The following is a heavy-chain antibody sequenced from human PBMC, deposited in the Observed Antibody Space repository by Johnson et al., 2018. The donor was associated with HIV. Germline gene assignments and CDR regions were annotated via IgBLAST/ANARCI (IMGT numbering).Heavy chain of an antibody. D-gene: IGHD1-14*01. CDR1: GFTFSSYA. V-gene: IGHV3-30*04. CDR2: ISYDGSNK. CDR3: AIMSAPEDADAFDI. J-gene: IGHJ3*02. Sequence: QVQLVESGGGLVQPGGSLRVSCAASGFTFSSYAMNWVRQAPGKGLEWVAFISYDGSNKYYADSVKGRFTISRDNSRNTLYLQMNSLRAEDTTVYFCAIMSAPEDADAFDIWGQGAMVTVSS.